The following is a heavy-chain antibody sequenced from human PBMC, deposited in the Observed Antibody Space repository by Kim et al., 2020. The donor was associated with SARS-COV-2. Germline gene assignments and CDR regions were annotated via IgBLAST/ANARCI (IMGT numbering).Heavy chain of an antibody. J-gene: IGHJ6*03. V-gene: IGHV3-66*01. CDR3: ARDSSSWYSVGPGAGYYYYYMDV. CDR1: GFSVSSNY. CDR2: IFSGGST. D-gene: IGHD6-13*01. Sequence: GGSLRLSCAASGFSVSSNYMTWVRQAPGKGLEWVSVIFSGGSTYYADSVKGRFTISRDNSKNTLYLQMNSLRAEDTAVYYCARDSSSWYSVGPGAGYYYYYMDVWGRGTTVTVSS.